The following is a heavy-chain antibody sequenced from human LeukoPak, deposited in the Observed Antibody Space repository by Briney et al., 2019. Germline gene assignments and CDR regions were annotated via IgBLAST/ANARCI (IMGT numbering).Heavy chain of an antibody. D-gene: IGHD3-22*01. CDR1: GYTFTSYD. CDR2: MNPNSGNT. Sequence: GASVKVSCKASGYTFTSYDINWVRQATGQGLEWMGWMNPNSGNTGYAQKFQGRVTITRNTSIGTAYMELSSLRSEDTAVYYCARDFLYYYDSSGTRVDALDIWGQGTMVTVSS. V-gene: IGHV1-8*03. CDR3: ARDFLYYYDSSGTRVDALDI. J-gene: IGHJ3*02.